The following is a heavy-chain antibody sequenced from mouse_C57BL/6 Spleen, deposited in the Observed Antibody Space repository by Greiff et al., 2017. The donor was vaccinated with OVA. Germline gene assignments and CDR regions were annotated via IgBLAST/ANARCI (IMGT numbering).Heavy chain of an antibody. D-gene: IGHD2-5*01. V-gene: IGHV1-19*01. Sequence: VQLQQSGPVLVKPGASVKMSCKASGYTFTDYYMNWVKQSHGKSLEWIGVINPYNGGTSYNQKFKGKATLTVDKSSSTAYMELNSLTSEDSEGYYCARDYSNFAYWGQGTLVTVSA. CDR1: GYTFTDYY. CDR2: INPYNGGT. CDR3: ARDYSNFAY. J-gene: IGHJ3*01.